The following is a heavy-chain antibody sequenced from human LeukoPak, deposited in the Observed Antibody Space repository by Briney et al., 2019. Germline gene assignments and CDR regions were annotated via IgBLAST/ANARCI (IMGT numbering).Heavy chain of an antibody. CDR2: IKHDESER. CDR1: GFTFTNYW. Sequence: GGSLRLSCAASGFTFTNYWMSWVRQAPGKGLEWVANIKHDESERYCVDSVKGRFTISRDNAENSLYLQLNSLRAEDTAVYYCARDRRDGYNLLDFWGQGTLVTVSS. V-gene: IGHV3-7*01. CDR3: ARDRRDGYNLLDF. J-gene: IGHJ4*02. D-gene: IGHD5-24*01.